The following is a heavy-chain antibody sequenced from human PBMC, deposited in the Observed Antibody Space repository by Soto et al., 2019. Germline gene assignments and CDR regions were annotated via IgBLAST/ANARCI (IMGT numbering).Heavy chain of an antibody. CDR3: ASENCGGDCLGWFDP. CDR1: GGSISSYY. D-gene: IGHD2-21*02. Sequence: SGTLSLTCTVSGGSISSYYWSWIRQPPGKGLEWIGYIYYSGSTNYNPSLKSRVTISVDTSKNQFSLKLSSVTAADTAVYYCASENCGGDCLGWFDPWGQGTLVTVSS. V-gene: IGHV4-59*01. CDR2: IYYSGST. J-gene: IGHJ5*02.